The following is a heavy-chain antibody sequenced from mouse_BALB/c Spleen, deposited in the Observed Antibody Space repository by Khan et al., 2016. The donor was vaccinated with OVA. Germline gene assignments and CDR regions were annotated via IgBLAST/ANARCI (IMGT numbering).Heavy chain of an antibody. D-gene: IGHD4-1*01. Sequence: QVRLQQSGAELARPRASVKLSCKASGYTFTDYYLNWVKQRTGQGLEWIGDIYPGSGNTYYNERFKGKATLTADKSSSTAYMQLSSLTSEDSAVDFCARSGTGSFAYWGQGTLVTVSA. J-gene: IGHJ3*01. V-gene: IGHV1-77*01. CDR1: GYTFTDYY. CDR2: IYPGSGNT. CDR3: ARSGTGSFAY.